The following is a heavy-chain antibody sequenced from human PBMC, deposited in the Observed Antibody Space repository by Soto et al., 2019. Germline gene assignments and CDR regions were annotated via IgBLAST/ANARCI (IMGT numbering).Heavy chain of an antibody. J-gene: IGHJ4*02. CDR1: GYTLTELS. Sequence: ASVKVSCKVSGYTLTELSMHWVRQAPGKGLEWMGGFDPEDGETIYAQKFKGRVTMTEDTSTDTAYMELSSLRSEDTAVYYCATRLLWFGEFYYWGQGTLVTVSS. D-gene: IGHD3-10*01. CDR3: ATRLLWFGEFYY. V-gene: IGHV1-24*01. CDR2: FDPEDGET.